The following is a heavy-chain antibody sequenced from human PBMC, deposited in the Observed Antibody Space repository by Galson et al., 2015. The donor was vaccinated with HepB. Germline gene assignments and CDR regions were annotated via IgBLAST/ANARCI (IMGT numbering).Heavy chain of an antibody. J-gene: IGHJ5*02. CDR3: ARGGRMTTGKDWFDP. D-gene: IGHD4-17*01. CDR2: MNPNSGNT. CDR1: GYTFSTYD. V-gene: IGHV1-8*01. Sequence: SVKVSCKASGYTFSTYDINWVRQATGQGLEWMGWMNPNSGNTGYAQKFQGRVAMTRNTSISTAYMELSSLRSEDTAVCYCARGGRMTTGKDWFDPWGQGTLVTVSS.